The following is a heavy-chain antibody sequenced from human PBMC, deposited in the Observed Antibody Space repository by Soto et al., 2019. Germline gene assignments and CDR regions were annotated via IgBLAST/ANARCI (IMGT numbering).Heavy chain of an antibody. V-gene: IGHV3-30-3*01. CDR1: KCTFRSYA. Sequence: LSCADSKCTFRSYAIHWVGQAPGKGLEWVAVISYDGSNKYYADSVKGRFTISRDNSKNTLYLQMNSLRAEDTAVYYCAREELYSSSSFDYWGQGTLVTVSS. CDR3: AREELYSSSSFDY. D-gene: IGHD6-6*01. J-gene: IGHJ4*02. CDR2: ISYDGSNK.